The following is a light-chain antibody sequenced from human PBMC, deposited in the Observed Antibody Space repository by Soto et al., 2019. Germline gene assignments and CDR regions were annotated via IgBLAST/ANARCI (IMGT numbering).Light chain of an antibody. V-gene: IGKV3-20*01. CDR1: QSVSSSY. Sequence: EIVLTQSPGALSLSPGERATRSCRASQSVSSSYLAWYQQKPGQAPRLLIYGASSRATGIPDRFSGSGSGTDFTLTISRLEPEDFAVYYCQQYGSSPGFGQGTRLEIK. CDR3: QQYGSSPG. J-gene: IGKJ5*01. CDR2: GAS.